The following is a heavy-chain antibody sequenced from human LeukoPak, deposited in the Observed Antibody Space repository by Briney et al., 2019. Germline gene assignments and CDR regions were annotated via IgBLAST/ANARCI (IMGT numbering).Heavy chain of an antibody. J-gene: IGHJ4*02. V-gene: IGHV3-7*01. CDR1: GFTFSSSW. CDR3: AAWTDRGYNF. D-gene: IGHD1-20*01. CDR2: INPEGSQT. Sequence: GVSLRLSCAASGFTFSSSWMNWVRQPPGKGLEWVGNINPEGSQTRFVDSVMGRFTMSKDNAKNSLYLQMDSLRVEDTAVFYCAAWTDRGYNFWGQGTVVTVSS.